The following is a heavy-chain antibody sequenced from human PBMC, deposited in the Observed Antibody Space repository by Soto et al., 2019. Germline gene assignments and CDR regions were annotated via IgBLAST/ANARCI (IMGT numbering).Heavy chain of an antibody. V-gene: IGHV3-53*01. CDR3: ASHPASVYDVGSTTSYYGMDV. CDR1: GLSVSTLY. Sequence: EVQLVESGGGLIQPGGSLRLSCAASGLSVSTLYMSWVRQAPGKGLEGVAGMYRGGNTYYADSVKGRFTISRENSKNMLYLQVNSLRAEDTAVYYCASHPASVYDVGSTTSYYGMDVWGQGTTVTVSS. J-gene: IGHJ6*02. CDR2: MYRGGNT. D-gene: IGHD5-12*01.